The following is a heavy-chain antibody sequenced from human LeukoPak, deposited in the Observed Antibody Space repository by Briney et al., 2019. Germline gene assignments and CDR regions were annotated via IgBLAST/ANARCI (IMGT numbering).Heavy chain of an antibody. CDR1: GYTFTSYY. D-gene: IGHD2-8*01. J-gene: IGHJ6*03. CDR3: ARGYCTNGVCYTDYYYYMDV. Sequence: ASVKVSCKASGYTFTSYYMHWVRQAPGQGLEWMRIINPSGSSTSYAQKFQGRVTMTRDMSTSTVYMELSSLRSEGTAVYYCARGYCTNGVCYTDYYYYMDVWGKGTTVTVSS. CDR2: INPSGSST. V-gene: IGHV1-46*01.